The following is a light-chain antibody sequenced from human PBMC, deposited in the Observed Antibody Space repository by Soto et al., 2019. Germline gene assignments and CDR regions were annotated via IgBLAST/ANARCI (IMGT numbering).Light chain of an antibody. J-gene: IGKJ1*01. CDR3: QQYNSWPPT. V-gene: IGKV3-15*01. Sequence: IGVTQSPATVSVSPGERATLSCRASHSVSNNLAWYQRKAGQVPRLLIYGASTRATDIPARFSGSGSGTEFTITISSLQSEDFAVYYCQQYNSWPPTFAQGTKVDIK. CDR1: HSVSNN. CDR2: GAS.